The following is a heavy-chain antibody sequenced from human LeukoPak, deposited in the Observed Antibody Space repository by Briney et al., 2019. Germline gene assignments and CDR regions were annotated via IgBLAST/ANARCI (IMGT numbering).Heavy chain of an antibody. CDR1: GFTFSTYA. Sequence: GRSLRLSCAASGFTFSTYAIHWVRQAAGKGLEWLSGISASGESTYYADSVKGRFTISRDNSKNTLYLQMNSLRPEDTAVYYCAKLQWGRHDAFDIWGQGIMVTVSS. CDR3: AKLQWGRHDAFDI. V-gene: IGHV3-23*01. D-gene: IGHD3-16*01. J-gene: IGHJ3*02. CDR2: ISASGEST.